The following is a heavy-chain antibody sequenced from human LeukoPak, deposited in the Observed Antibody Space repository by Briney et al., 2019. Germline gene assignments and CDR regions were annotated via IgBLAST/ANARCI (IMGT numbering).Heavy chain of an antibody. J-gene: IGHJ5*02. CDR3: ARAVALYGFDP. D-gene: IGHD6-19*01. V-gene: IGHV4-34*01. CDR2: INHSGST. Sequence: PSETLSLTCAVYGGSFSGYYWSWIRQPPGKGLEWIGEINHSGSTNYNPSLKSRVTISVDTSKNQFSLKLNSVTAADAGVYYCARAVALYGFDPWGQGTLVTVSS. CDR1: GGSFSGYY.